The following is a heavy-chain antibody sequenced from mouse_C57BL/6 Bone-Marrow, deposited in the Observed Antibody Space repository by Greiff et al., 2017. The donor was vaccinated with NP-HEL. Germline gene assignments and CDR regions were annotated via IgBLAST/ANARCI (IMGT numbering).Heavy chain of an antibody. V-gene: IGHV14-4*01. CDR1: GFNIKDDY. Sequence: EVQLHQSGAELVRPGASVKLSCTASGFNIKDDYMHWVNQRPEQGLEWIGCIDPENGDTEYASKFPGKATIPADTSSNTAYLQLSSLTSEDTAVYYYTTYWSYYGYDGFAYWGQGTRVTVSA. CDR3: TTYWSYYGYDGFAY. J-gene: IGHJ3*01. CDR2: IDPENGDT. D-gene: IGHD2-2*01.